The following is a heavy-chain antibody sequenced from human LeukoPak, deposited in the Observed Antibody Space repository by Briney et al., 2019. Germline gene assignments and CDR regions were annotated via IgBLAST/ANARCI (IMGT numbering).Heavy chain of an antibody. J-gene: IGHJ6*03. CDR3: ARKGGYSLNSDYYYMDV. Sequence: SVTVSCKASGGTFSSYAISWVRQAPGQGLEWMGGIIPIFGTANYAQKFQGRVTITADESTSTAYMELSSLRSEDTAVYYCARKGGYSLNSDYYYMDVWGKGTTVTVSS. CDR1: GGTFSSYA. V-gene: IGHV1-69*01. D-gene: IGHD5-18*01. CDR2: IIPIFGTA.